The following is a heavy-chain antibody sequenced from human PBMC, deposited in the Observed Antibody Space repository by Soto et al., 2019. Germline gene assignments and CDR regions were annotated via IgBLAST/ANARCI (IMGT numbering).Heavy chain of an antibody. CDR2: ISFHGNNK. V-gene: IGHV3-30-3*01. CDR3: ARDRGEIAGQFDY. CDR1: GFTFSRFA. J-gene: IGHJ4*02. Sequence: QVQLVESGGGVVQPGRSLTLSCAASGFTFSRFAMHWVRQAPGKGLEWVAAISFHGNNKHYADSVKGRFTISRDNSRNSVYLEMNALRVEDTALYYCARDRGEIAGQFDYWGQGTQVTVSS. D-gene: IGHD3-16*01.